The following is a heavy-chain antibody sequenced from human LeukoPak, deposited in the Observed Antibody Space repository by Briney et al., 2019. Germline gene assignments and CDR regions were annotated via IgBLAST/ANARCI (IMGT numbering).Heavy chain of an antibody. CDR1: GFTFSSYG. Sequence: GGSLRLSCAASGFTFSSYGMSWVRQAPGKGLEWVSAISGSGGSTYYADSVKGRFTISRDNSKNTLYLQMNSLRAEDTAVYYCAKDSLSMDIVATVNYWGRGTLVTVSS. V-gene: IGHV3-23*01. CDR3: AKDSLSMDIVATVNY. CDR2: ISGSGGST. D-gene: IGHD5-12*01. J-gene: IGHJ4*02.